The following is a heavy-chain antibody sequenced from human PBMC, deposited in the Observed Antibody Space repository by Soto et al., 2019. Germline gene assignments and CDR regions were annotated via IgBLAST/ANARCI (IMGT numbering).Heavy chain of an antibody. V-gene: IGHV3-23*01. D-gene: IGHD3-16*01. J-gene: IGHJ5*02. CDR1: GFTFSSYA. Sequence: GGSLRLSCAASGFTFSSYAMSWVRQAPGKGLEWVSAISGSGGSTYYADSVKGRFTISRDNSKNTLYLQMNSLRAEDTAVYYCAKGITVRGVKDWFDPWGQGTLVTVSS. CDR3: AKGITVRGVKDWFDP. CDR2: ISGSGGST.